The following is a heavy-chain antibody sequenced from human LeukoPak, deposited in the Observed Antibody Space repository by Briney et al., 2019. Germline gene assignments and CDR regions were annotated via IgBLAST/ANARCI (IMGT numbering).Heavy chain of an antibody. D-gene: IGHD2-2*01. CDR3: AKDLSPIVVVPAASNY. V-gene: IGHV3-30*02. CDR1: GFTFSSYC. Sequence: PGGSLRLSCAASGFTFSSYCMHWVRQAPGKGLEWVAFIRYDGSNKYYADSVKGRITISRDNSKNTLYLQMNSLRAEDTAVYYYAKDLSPIVVVPAASNYWGQGTLVTVSS. J-gene: IGHJ4*02. CDR2: IRYDGSNK.